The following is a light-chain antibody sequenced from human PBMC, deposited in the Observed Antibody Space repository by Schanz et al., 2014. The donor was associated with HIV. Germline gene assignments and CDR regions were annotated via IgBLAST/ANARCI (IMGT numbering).Light chain of an antibody. CDR2: GVT. CDR3: SSYTSSILI. J-gene: IGLJ2*01. V-gene: IGLV2-14*03. CDR1: SSDIGGYNY. Sequence: QSALTQPRSVSGSPGQSVTISCTGTSSDIGGYNYVSWYQQHPGKAPKLMIYGVTDRPSGVSNRFSGSKSGNTASLTISGLQAEDEADYYCSSYTSSILIFGGGTKLTVL.